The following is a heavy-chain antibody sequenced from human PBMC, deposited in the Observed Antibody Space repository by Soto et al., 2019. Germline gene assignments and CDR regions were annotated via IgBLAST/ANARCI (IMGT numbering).Heavy chain of an antibody. Sequence: GGSLRLSCEASGFTFNTYSMHWFRQPPFKGLEWLAAIWYDGTQKYYADSVKGRFIISRDNSKKTLYLEMNSLRAEDTAVYYCARAGGTTVTGLWHFDSWGQGTLVTAPQ. CDR2: IWYDGTQK. D-gene: IGHD4-17*01. CDR1: GFTFNTYS. J-gene: IGHJ4*02. V-gene: IGHV3-33*01. CDR3: ARAGGTTVTGLWHFDS.